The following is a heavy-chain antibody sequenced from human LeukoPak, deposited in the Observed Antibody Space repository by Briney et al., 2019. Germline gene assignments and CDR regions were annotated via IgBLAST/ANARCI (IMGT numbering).Heavy chain of an antibody. V-gene: IGHV3-30-3*01. D-gene: IGHD3-10*01. Sequence: GGSLRLSCAASGFTFSDYYMSWIRQAPGKGLEWVAVISFDEGNKYYADSVKGRFTISRDNSKNTLYLQINSLRAEDTAVYFCARDTGDHYFDYWGQGTPVTVSS. J-gene: IGHJ4*02. CDR3: ARDTGDHYFDY. CDR2: ISFDEGNK. CDR1: GFTFSDYY.